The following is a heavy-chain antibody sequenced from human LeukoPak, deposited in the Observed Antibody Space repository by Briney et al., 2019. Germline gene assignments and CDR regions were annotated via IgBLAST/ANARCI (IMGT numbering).Heavy chain of an antibody. Sequence: ASVKVSCKASGYTFTSYDINWVRQATGQGLEWMGWMNPNSGNTGYAQKFQGGVTMTRNTSISTAYMELSSLRSEDTAVYYCARGRVSGWHNWFDPWGQGTLVTVSS. CDR2: MNPNSGNT. J-gene: IGHJ5*02. D-gene: IGHD6-19*01. V-gene: IGHV1-8*01. CDR1: GYTFTSYD. CDR3: ARGRVSGWHNWFDP.